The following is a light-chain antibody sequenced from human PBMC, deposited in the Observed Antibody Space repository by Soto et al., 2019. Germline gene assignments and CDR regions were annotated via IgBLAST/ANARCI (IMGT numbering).Light chain of an antibody. CDR3: QQYASSLT. J-gene: IGKJ1*01. Sequence: EIVLTQSPGSLSLSLGERTTLSCRASQSVDSAFFAWYQQKPGQPPRLLMYGASRRTTGIPDRFSGSGAGTDFTLTISILDPEYFAVYYCQQYASSLTFGQGTKVEI. CDR1: QSVDSAF. V-gene: IGKV3-20*01. CDR2: GAS.